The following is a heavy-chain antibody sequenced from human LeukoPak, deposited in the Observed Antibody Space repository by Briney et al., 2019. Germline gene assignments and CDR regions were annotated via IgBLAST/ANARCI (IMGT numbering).Heavy chain of an antibody. CDR1: GFTFSSYS. CDR3: ARVFSSGCPDY. Sequence: KAGGSLRLSCAASGFTFSSYSMNWVRQAPGKGLEWVSSVSSSSEYIYYADSVKGRFTISRDNAKNSLHLQMNSLRAEDTAVYYCARVFSSGCPDYWGQGTLVTVSS. V-gene: IGHV3-21*01. CDR2: VSSSSEYI. D-gene: IGHD6-19*01. J-gene: IGHJ4*02.